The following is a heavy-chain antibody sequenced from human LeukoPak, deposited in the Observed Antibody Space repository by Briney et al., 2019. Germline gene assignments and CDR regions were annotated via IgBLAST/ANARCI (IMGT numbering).Heavy chain of an antibody. J-gene: IGHJ4*02. Sequence: GGALGLSCAASGCTFTTYAMSWVHQAPGKGLEWVSAITVSGDSTYYAGSVRGRFTISRDNSKNTLYLQMNSLRAEDTAVYYCALRYTTSWYFDDWGQGTLVTVSS. CDR2: ITVSGDST. CDR3: ALRYTTSWYFDD. V-gene: IGHV3-23*01. CDR1: GCTFTTYA. D-gene: IGHD6-13*01.